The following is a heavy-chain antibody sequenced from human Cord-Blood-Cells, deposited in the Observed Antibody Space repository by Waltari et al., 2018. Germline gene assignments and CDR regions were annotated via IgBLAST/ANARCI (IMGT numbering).Heavy chain of an antibody. CDR1: GGSFSGYY. CDR3: ARRSVGASAYFDY. CDR2: INHSGST. Sequence: QVQLQQWGAGLLKPSETLSLTCAVYGGSFSGYYWSWIRQPPGKGLEWIGEINHSGSTNYNPSLKSRVTISVDTSKNQFSLKLSSVTAADTAVYYCARRSVGASAYFDYWGQGTLVTVSS. V-gene: IGHV4-34*01. D-gene: IGHD1-26*01. J-gene: IGHJ4*02.